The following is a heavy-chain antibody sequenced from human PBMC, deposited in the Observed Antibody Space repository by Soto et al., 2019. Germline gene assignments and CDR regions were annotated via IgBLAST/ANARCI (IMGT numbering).Heavy chain of an antibody. D-gene: IGHD2-2*01. CDR2: ISYDGSNK. J-gene: IGHJ6*02. Sequence: LRLSCAASGFSFSNYGMHWVRQAPGKGLEWVAVISYDGSNKYYADSVKGRFTISRDNSKNTLYLQMNSLRAEDTAVYYCANNLVPAAQVYDMDVWGQGTTVTVSS. V-gene: IGHV3-30*18. CDR3: ANNLVPAAQVYDMDV. CDR1: GFSFSNYG.